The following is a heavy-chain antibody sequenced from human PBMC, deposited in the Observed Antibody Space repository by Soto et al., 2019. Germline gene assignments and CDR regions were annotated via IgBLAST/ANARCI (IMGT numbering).Heavy chain of an antibody. CDR1: GGSFSGYY. Sequence: SETLSLTCAVYGGSFSGYYWSWIRQPPGKGLEWIGEVNHSGSTNYNPSVKSRVTISVDTSKNQFTLSLSSVTAADTAVHYCARQHYPANTRIWWGQGPLVTVAS. V-gene: IGHV4-34*01. CDR3: ARQHYPANTRIW. D-gene: IGHD3-22*01. J-gene: IGHJ4*02. CDR2: VNHSGST.